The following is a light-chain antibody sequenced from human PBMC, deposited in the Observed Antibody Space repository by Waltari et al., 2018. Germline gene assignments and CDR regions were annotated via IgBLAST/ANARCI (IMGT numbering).Light chain of an antibody. CDR3: RQYFSFPPT. CDR1: QDILYGSNNDNY. V-gene: IGKV4-1*01. Sequence: DIVLTQSPDSLAVSLGERATIPCKSSQDILYGSNNDNYFTWYQQKPGQPPRVLIYWASTRESGVPDRFSGSGSGTDFTLTISSLQAEDVAVYYCRQYFSFPPTFGGGTKVEIK. CDR2: WAS. J-gene: IGKJ4*01.